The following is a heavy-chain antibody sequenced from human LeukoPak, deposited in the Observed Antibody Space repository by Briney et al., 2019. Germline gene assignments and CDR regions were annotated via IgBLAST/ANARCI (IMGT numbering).Heavy chain of an antibody. CDR3: ARAPIGGWYFDL. J-gene: IGHJ2*01. D-gene: IGHD2-15*01. CDR1: GDSVSSNSAA. CDR2: TYYRSKWSN. Sequence: SQTLSLTCAISGDSVSSNSAAWNWIRQSPSRGLECLGRTYYRSKWSNDYAVSVKSRITINPDTSQNQFSLQLNSLTPEDTAVYYCARAPIGGWYFDLWGRGTLVTVSS. V-gene: IGHV6-1*01.